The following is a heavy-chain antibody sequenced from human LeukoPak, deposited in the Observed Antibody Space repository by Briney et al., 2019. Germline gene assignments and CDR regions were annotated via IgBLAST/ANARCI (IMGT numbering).Heavy chain of an antibody. CDR2: IIPIFGTA. J-gene: IGHJ3*02. D-gene: IGHD3-22*01. V-gene: IGHV1-69*05. CDR1: GGTFNSYG. CDR3: ARDRYYYDSSGYYYHDAFDI. Sequence: ASVKVSCKASGGTFNSYGSSWVRQAPGQGVEWMGRIIPIFGTANYAKKFQGRVRITTDESTRTAYMEIRRLRAEETAVYYCARDRYYYDSSGYYYHDAFDIWGQGTMVTVSS.